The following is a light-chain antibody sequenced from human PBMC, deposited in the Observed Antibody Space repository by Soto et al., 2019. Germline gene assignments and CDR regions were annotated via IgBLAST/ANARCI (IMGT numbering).Light chain of an antibody. CDR3: QTWGTGIWV. CDR1: SGHSSYA. CDR2: LNSDGSH. V-gene: IGLV4-69*01. Sequence: QSVLTQSPSASASLEASVKLTCTVSSGHSSYAIAWHQQQPEKGPRYLMKLNSDGSHSKGDGIPDRFSGSSSGAERYLTISSLQSEDEADYYCQTWGTGIWVFGGGTQLTVL. J-gene: IGLJ3*02.